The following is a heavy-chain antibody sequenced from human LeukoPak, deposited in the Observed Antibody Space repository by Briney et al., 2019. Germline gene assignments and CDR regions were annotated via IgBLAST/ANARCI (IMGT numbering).Heavy chain of an antibody. J-gene: IGHJ6*02. CDR3: ARGLVVVPAAMPFDYGMDI. D-gene: IGHD2-2*01. V-gene: IGHV1-2*04. CDR2: INPNSGGT. CDR1: GHTFTGYY. Sequence: ASVKVSCKASGHTFTGYYMHWVRQAPGQGLEWMGWINPNSGGTNYAQKFQGWVTMTRDTSISTAYMELSRLRSDDTAVYYCARGLVVVPAAMPFDYGMDIWGQGTTVTVSS.